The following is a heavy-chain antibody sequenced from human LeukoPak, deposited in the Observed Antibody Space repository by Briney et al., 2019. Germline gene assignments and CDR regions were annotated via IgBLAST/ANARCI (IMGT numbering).Heavy chain of an antibody. J-gene: IGHJ4*02. CDR1: GGTFSSYA. V-gene: IGHV1-69*13. D-gene: IGHD3-16*01. CDR2: IIPIFGTA. Sequence: SVKVSCKASGGTFSSYAISWVRQAPGQGLEWMGGIIPIFGTANYAQKFQGRVTITADESTSTAYMELGSLRSEDTAVYYCARAPKGGSYFGYWGQGTLVTVSS. CDR3: ARAPKGGSYFGY.